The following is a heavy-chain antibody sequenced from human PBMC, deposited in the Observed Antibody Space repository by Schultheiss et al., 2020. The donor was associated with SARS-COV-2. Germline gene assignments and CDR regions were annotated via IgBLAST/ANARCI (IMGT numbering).Heavy chain of an antibody. CDR3: AGANYDFWSGPLDY. J-gene: IGHJ4*02. D-gene: IGHD3-3*01. Sequence: GGSLRLSCAASGFTFSSYAMSWVRQAPGKGLEWVSGISWNSGSINYADSVKGRFTISRDNSKNTLYLQMNSLRAEDTAVYYCAGANYDFWSGPLDYWGQGTLVTVSS. CDR1: GFTFSSYA. CDR2: ISWNSGSI. V-gene: IGHV3-23*01.